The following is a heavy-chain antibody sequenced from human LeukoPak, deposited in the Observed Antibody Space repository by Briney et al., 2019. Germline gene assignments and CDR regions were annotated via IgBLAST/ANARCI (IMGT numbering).Heavy chain of an antibody. Sequence: GGSLRLSCAASGFTVSNNRLSWVRQAPGMGLEWVSTIYSDGNTYYPDSVKGRFTISRDGSKNTLYLQLNSLRTEDTAIYYCVREREGSNSEHWGQGTLVAVSS. V-gene: IGHV3-53*01. CDR3: VREREGSNSEH. D-gene: IGHD1-26*01. CDR2: IYSDGNT. CDR1: GFTVSNNR. J-gene: IGHJ1*01.